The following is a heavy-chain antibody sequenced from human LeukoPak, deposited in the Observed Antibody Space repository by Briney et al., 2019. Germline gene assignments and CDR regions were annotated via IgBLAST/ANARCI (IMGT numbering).Heavy chain of an antibody. CDR1: GFTFNNYD. V-gene: IGHV3-13*01. CDR2: IHTAGDT. D-gene: IGHD2-21*02. CDR3: ARGSCGYGDCYRALNI. J-gene: IGHJ3*02. Sequence: KSGGSLRLSCAAPGFTFNNYDMHWVRQTTGEGLEWVSSIHTAGDTHYSGSAKGRFVISRENVKNSLYLQMNSLRAEDTAVYCCARGSCGYGDCYRALNIWGQGTIVTVSS.